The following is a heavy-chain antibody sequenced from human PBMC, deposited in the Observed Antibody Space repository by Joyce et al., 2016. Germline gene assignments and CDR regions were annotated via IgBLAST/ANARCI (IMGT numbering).Heavy chain of an antibody. Sequence: QLQMQESGPGLVKPSETLSLICTVSGGSISSSSYYWGWIRQPPGKGLEWIGSIYYSGTTYYNPSLKSRVTISADTSRNQFSLEMSSVNAADTAVYYCARLEGLYCSSIICSDAFDIWGQGKMVTVSS. CDR3: ARLEGLYCSSIICSDAFDI. J-gene: IGHJ3*02. D-gene: IGHD2-2*01. V-gene: IGHV4-39*01. CDR1: GGSISSSSYY. CDR2: IYYSGTT.